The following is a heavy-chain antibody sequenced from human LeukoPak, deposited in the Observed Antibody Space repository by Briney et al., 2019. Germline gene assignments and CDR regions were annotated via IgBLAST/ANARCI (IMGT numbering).Heavy chain of an antibody. CDR3: ASENDFWSGSNWFDP. Sequence: GGSLRLSCAASGFTVSSNYMSWVRQAPGKGLEWVSVIYSGGSTYYADSVRGRLTISRDNSKNTLYLQMYNLRSEDTAVYYCASENDFWSGSNWFDPWGQGTLVTVSS. CDR2: IYSGGST. D-gene: IGHD3-3*01. CDR1: GFTVSSNY. J-gene: IGHJ5*02. V-gene: IGHV3-53*01.